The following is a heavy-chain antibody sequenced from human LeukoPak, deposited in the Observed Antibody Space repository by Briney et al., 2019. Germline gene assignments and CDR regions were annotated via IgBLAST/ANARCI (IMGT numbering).Heavy chain of an antibody. V-gene: IGHV1-18*01. CDR1: GYSFTRFG. CDR2: IRPDNGNP. CDR3: ARGGSYRLYDP. J-gene: IGHJ5*02. Sequence: ASVKVSCTASGYSFTRFGISWVRQAPGQGLEWMGWIRPDNGNPDYSQRVQGRVTLTTDTARSTAYMELKNLTSDDTAVYYCARGGSYRLYDPWGQGTLVTVSS. D-gene: IGHD1-26*01.